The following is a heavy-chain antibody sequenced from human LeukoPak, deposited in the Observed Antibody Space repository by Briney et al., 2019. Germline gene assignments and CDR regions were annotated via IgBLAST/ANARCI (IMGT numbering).Heavy chain of an antibody. CDR3: ARVQLGQIDY. D-gene: IGHD1-1*01. J-gene: IGHJ4*02. V-gene: IGHV3-48*03. CDR1: GFTFSSYE. CDR2: ISPSGRTM. Sequence: PGGSLRLSCAASGFTFSSYEMNWVRQAPGKGLEWISDISPSGRTMSYADSVKGRFTISRDNAKNSLYLQMNSLRAEDTAAYYCARVQLGQIDYWGQGILVTVSS.